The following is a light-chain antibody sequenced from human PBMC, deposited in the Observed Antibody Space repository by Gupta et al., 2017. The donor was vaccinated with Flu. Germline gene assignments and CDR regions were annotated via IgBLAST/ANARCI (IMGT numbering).Light chain of an antibody. CDR2: AAP. CDR3: QQLNSYPPFT. J-gene: IGKJ3*01. CDR1: QGISSY. Sequence: DIQLTQSPSFLSASVGDRVTITCRASQGISSYLAWYQQKPGKAPKLLIYAAPTLQSEVPSRFSGSGSGTEFILTIRSLQPEDFATYYCQQLNSYPPFTFGPGTKVDIK. V-gene: IGKV1-9*01.